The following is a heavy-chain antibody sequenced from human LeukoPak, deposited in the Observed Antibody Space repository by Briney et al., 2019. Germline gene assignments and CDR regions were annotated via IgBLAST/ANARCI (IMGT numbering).Heavy chain of an antibody. J-gene: IGHJ3*02. CDR3: ASSRRPDYYGSGSYYLGAFDI. CDR2: IYHSGST. Sequence: SETLSLTCAVSGGSISSGGYSWSWIRQPPGKGLEWIGYIYHSGSTYYNPSLKSRVTISVDRSKNQFSLKLSSVTAADTAVYYCASSRRPDYYGSGSYYLGAFDIWGQGTMVTVSS. V-gene: IGHV4-30-2*01. D-gene: IGHD3-10*01. CDR1: GGSISSGGYS.